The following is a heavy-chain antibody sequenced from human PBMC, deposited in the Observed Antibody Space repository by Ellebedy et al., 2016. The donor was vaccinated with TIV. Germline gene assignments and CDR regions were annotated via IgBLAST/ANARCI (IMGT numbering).Heavy chain of an antibody. CDR1: GYSFTTYS. V-gene: IGHV1-18*01. CDR2: ISTANDNT. Sequence: ASVKVSXKASGYSFTTYSIAWLRQAPGQGFEWKGWISTANDNTDYPQKFQGRVTMTTDTSTNTAYMELRSLRFDDTAVYYCAREVAVAGTHFDCWGQGTLVTVSS. D-gene: IGHD6-19*01. CDR3: AREVAVAGTHFDC. J-gene: IGHJ4*02.